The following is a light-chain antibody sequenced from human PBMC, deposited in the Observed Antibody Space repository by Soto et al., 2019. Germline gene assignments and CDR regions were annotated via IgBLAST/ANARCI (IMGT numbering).Light chain of an antibody. Sequence: IQMTQSPSTLSASVGYRVTITCRASQSLSRWLAWYQQKPGKAPKLLIYKASRLESGVPSRFSGSGSGTEFPLTLSSLQTDDFATYDGQQYNSYPQTFCQGTKVDI. J-gene: IGKJ1*01. CDR3: QQYNSYPQT. V-gene: IGKV1-5*03. CDR2: KAS. CDR1: QSLSRW.